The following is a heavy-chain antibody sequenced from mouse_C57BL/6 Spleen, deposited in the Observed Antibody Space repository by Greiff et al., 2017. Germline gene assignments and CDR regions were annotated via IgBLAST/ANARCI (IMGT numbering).Heavy chain of an antibody. CDR3: ARSEGYYDYEGFAY. D-gene: IGHD2-4*01. J-gene: IGHJ3*01. Sequence: VQLQQSGAELARPGASVKLSCKASGYTFTSYGISWVKQSTGQGLEWIGEIYPRSGNTYYNEKFKGKATLTADKSSSTAYMELRSLTSEDSAVYFCARSEGYYDYEGFAYWGQGTLVTVSA. CDR2: IYPRSGNT. CDR1: GYTFTSYG. V-gene: IGHV1-81*01.